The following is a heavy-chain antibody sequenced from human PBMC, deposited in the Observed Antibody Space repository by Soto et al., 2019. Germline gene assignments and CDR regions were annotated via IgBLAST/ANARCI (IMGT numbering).Heavy chain of an antibody. Sequence: GGSLRLSCAASGFTFSSYGMHWVRQAPGKGLEWVAVISYDGSNKYYADSVKGRFTISRDNSKNTLYLQMNSLRAEDTAVYYCAKESVYSGYDFIEGRVGAPPSRWGQGTLVTVSS. CDR2: ISYDGSNK. D-gene: IGHD5-12*01. J-gene: IGHJ1*01. CDR1: GFTFSSYG. V-gene: IGHV3-30*18. CDR3: AKESVYSGYDFIEGRVGAPPSR.